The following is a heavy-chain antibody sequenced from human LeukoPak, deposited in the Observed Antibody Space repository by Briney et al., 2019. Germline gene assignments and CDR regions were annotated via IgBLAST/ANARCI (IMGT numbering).Heavy chain of an antibody. Sequence: SETLSLNCTVSGGSISSYYWSWIRQPPGKGLEWIGYIYYSGSTNYNPSLKSRVTISVDTSKNQFSLKLSSVTAADTAVYYCARETSINGMDVWGQGTTVTVSS. V-gene: IGHV4-59*01. CDR2: IYYSGST. CDR3: ARETSINGMDV. CDR1: GGSISSYY. D-gene: IGHD1-1*01. J-gene: IGHJ6*02.